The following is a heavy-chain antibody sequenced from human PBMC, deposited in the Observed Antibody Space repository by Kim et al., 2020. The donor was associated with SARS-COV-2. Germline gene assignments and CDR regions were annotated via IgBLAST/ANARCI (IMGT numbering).Heavy chain of an antibody. CDR1: EFTFSRYE. J-gene: IGHJ5*02. CDR2: ISSSGSLT. Sequence: GGSLRLSCEASEFTFSRYEMNWLRQAPGKGLEWVAYISSSGSLTYYADSVTGRFTISKDNAMKSLYLQMNSLTAEDTAVYFCARGPRTWFDPWGQGTLVTVSS. V-gene: IGHV3-48*03. CDR3: ARGPRTWFDP.